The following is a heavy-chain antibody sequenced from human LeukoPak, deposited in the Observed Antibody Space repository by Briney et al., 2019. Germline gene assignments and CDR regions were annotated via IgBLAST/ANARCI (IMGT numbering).Heavy chain of an antibody. CDR3: ARVYGGNIKKGPGLSSDSDY. Sequence: GESLKISCKGSGYSFTSYWIGWVRQMPGKGLEWMGIIYPGDSDTRYSPSFQGQVTISADKSISTAYLQWSSLKASDTAMYYCARVYGGNIKKGPGLSSDSDYWGQGTLVTVSS. J-gene: IGHJ4*02. CDR2: IYPGDSDT. CDR1: GYSFTSYW. D-gene: IGHD4-23*01. V-gene: IGHV5-51*01.